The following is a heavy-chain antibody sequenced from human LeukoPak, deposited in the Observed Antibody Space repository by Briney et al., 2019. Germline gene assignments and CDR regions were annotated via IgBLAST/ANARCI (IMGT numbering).Heavy chain of an antibody. CDR2: IYYSGST. CDR1: GGSISSHY. V-gene: IGHV4-59*11. J-gene: IGHJ3*02. Sequence: PSETLSLTCTVSGGSISSHYWGWIRQPPGKGLEWIGYIYYSGSTNYNPSLKSRVTISVDTSKNQFSLKLSSVTAADTAVYYCARGTNDAFDIWGQGTMVTVSS. D-gene: IGHD3-10*01. CDR3: ARGTNDAFDI.